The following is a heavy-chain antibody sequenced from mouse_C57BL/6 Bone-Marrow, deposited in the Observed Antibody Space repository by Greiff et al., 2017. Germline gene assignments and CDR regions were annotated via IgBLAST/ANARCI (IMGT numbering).Heavy chain of an antibody. CDR1: GYTFTSYW. D-gene: IGHD1-1*01. J-gene: IGHJ1*03. Sequence: QVQLQQPGAELVKPGASVKLSCKASGYTFTSYWMQWVKQRPGQGLEWIGEIDLSDSYTNYNQKFKGKATLTVDTSSSTAYMQLSSLTSEDSAVYYCARSTTVGRYFDVWGTGTTVTVSS. CDR3: ARSTTVGRYFDV. CDR2: IDLSDSYT. V-gene: IGHV1-50*01.